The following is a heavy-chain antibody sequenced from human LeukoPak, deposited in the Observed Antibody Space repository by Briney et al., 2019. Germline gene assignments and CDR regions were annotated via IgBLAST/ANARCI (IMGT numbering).Heavy chain of an antibody. V-gene: IGHV5-51*01. CDR2: IYPGDSDT. D-gene: IGHD1-7*01. J-gene: IGHJ6*03. CDR3: ARAATGTTFYYYYYMDV. CDR1: GYSFTSYW. Sequence: GESLKISCKGSGYSFTSYWIGWVRQMPRKGLEWMGIIYPGDSDTRYSPSFQGQVTISADKSISTAYLQWSSLKASDTAMYYCARAATGTTFYYYYYMDVWGKGTTVTVSS.